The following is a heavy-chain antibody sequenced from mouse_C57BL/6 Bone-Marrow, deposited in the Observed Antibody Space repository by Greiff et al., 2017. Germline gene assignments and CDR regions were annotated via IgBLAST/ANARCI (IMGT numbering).Heavy chain of an antibody. CDR2: ISDGGSYT. CDR1: GFTFSSYA. D-gene: IGHD2-2*01. V-gene: IGHV5-4*01. CDR3: ARDPMVTTYSYFDV. Sequence: EVQGVESGGGLVKPGGSLKLSCAASGFTFSSYAMSWVRQTPEKRLAWVATISDGGSYTYYPDNVKGRFTISRDNAKNNLYLQMSHLKSEDTAMYYCARDPMVTTYSYFDVWGTGTTVTVSS. J-gene: IGHJ1*03.